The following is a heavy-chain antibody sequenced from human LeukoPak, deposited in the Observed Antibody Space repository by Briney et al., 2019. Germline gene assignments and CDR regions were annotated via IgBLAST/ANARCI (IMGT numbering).Heavy chain of an antibody. Sequence: PGGSLRLSCAASGFTFSSYAMSWVRQAPGKGLEWVSAISGSGGSTYYADSVKGRFTISRDNSKNTLYLQMNSLRAEDTAVYYCAKDRPLTYCGGDCYPEGLFDYWGQGTLVTVSS. D-gene: IGHD2-21*02. CDR1: GFTFSSYA. V-gene: IGHV3-23*01. J-gene: IGHJ4*02. CDR3: AKDRPLTYCGGDCYPEGLFDY. CDR2: ISGSGGST.